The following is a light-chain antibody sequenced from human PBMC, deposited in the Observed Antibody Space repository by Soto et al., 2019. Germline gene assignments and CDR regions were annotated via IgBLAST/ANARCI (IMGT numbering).Light chain of an antibody. CDR2: SAS. V-gene: IGKV1-39*01. CDR3: QQSHTKPLT. J-gene: IGKJ4*01. CDR1: QSISRY. Sequence: DIQMTQSPSSLSASVGDSVTISCRASQSISRYLNWYQQKPGKAPKLLMFSASGLESGVPSKFSGGGYGTEFTLTISNLQLEDFATYYCQQSHTKPLTFGGGTKVEIK.